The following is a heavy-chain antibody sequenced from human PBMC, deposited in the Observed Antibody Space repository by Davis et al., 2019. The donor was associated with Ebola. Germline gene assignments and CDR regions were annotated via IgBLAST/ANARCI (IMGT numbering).Heavy chain of an antibody. CDR2: IYYSGST. J-gene: IGHJ6*02. CDR1: GGSISSYY. Sequence: SETLSLTCTVSGGSISSYYWSWIRQPPGKGLEWIGYIYYSGSTNYNPSLKSRVTISVDKSKNQFSLKLSSVTAADTAGYYCASRSGRGYYGMDVWGQGTTVTVSS. V-gene: IGHV4-59*08. CDR3: ASRSGRGYYGMDV. D-gene: IGHD6-19*01.